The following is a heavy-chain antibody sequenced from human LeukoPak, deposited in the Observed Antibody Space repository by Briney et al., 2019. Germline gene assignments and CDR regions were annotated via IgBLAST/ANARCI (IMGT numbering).Heavy chain of an antibody. J-gene: IGHJ6*03. V-gene: IGHV1-69*05. CDR2: IIPIFGTA. CDR3: ARAQRYYYYMDV. Sequence: SVKVSCKASGGTFSSYAISWVRQAPGQGLEWMGGIIPIFGTANYAQKFQGRVTITTDECTRTAYMELSSLRSEDTAVYYCARAQRYYYYMDVWGKGTTVTVSS. CDR1: GGTFSSYA.